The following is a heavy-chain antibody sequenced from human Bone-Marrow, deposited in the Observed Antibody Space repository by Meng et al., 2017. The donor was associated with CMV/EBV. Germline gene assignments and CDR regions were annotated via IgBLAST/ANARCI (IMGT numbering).Heavy chain of an antibody. D-gene: IGHD6-6*01. CDR1: GGSISSSNW. V-gene: IGHV4-4*02. Sequence: SETLSLTCAVSGGSISSSNWWSWVRQPPEKGLEWIGEIHHSGSTNYNPSLKSRVTISVDTSKNQFSLKLSSVTAADTAVYYCARDSSSSSYYYYYGMDVWGQGTTVTVSS. CDR2: IHHSGST. CDR3: ARDSSSSSYYYYYGMDV. J-gene: IGHJ6*02.